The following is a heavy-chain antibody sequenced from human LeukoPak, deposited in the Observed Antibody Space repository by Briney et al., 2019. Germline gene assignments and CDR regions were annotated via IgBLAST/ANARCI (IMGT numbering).Heavy chain of an antibody. Sequence: ESSETLSLTCTVSGGSISSGDYYWSWIRQPPGKGLEWIGYIYYSGSTYYNPSLKSRVTISVDTSKNQFSLKLSSVTAADTAVYYCARYPPGYCSSTSCYVFDYWGQGTLVTVSS. CDR1: GGSISSGDYY. J-gene: IGHJ4*02. V-gene: IGHV4-30-4*01. D-gene: IGHD2-2*01. CDR3: ARYPPGYCSSTSCYVFDY. CDR2: IYYSGST.